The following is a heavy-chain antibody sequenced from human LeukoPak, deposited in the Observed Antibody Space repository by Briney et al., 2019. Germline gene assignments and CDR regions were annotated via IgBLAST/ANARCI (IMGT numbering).Heavy chain of an antibody. CDR1: GFTFRNYG. V-gene: IGHV3-30*02. Sequence: PGGSLRLSCAAPGFTFRNYGMHWVRQAPGKGLEWVAFIRSDGSNKFYADSVKGPFTISRDNSKNTLYLQMNSLRAEDTALYYCAKDFLSYCSGGNCYPFYFDYWGQGTLVTVSS. CDR2: IRSDGSNK. J-gene: IGHJ4*02. D-gene: IGHD2-15*01. CDR3: AKDFLSYCSGGNCYPFYFDY.